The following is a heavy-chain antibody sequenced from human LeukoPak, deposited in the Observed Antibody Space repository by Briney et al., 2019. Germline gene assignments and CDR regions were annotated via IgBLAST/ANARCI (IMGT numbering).Heavy chain of an antibody. CDR3: AREWDYCGGDCYSSGFDP. Sequence: PSQTLSLTCTVSGGSISSGSYYWSWIRQPAGKGLEWIGRIYTSGSTKYNPSFKSRVTMSLDTSKNQFSLKLNSVIAADTAVYYCAREWDYCGGDCYSSGFDPWGQGTLVTVSS. V-gene: IGHV4-61*02. J-gene: IGHJ5*02. CDR2: IYTSGST. D-gene: IGHD2-21*02. CDR1: GGSISSGSYY.